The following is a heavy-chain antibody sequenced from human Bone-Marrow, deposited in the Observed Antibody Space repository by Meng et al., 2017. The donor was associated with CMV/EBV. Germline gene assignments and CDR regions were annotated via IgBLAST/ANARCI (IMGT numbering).Heavy chain of an antibody. CDR3: ARKLTPYYYGLDV. CDR1: GFTFSSHW. V-gene: IGHV3-74*01. J-gene: IGHJ6*02. CDR2: INSDGSFA. Sequence: GESLKISCAASGFTFSSHWMHWVRQAPGEGLVWVSRINSDGSFATYADSVEGRFTVSRDNAKNTLYLQMSSLRAEDTAVYYCARKLTPYYYGLDVWGHGTTVTVSS. D-gene: IGHD3-9*01.